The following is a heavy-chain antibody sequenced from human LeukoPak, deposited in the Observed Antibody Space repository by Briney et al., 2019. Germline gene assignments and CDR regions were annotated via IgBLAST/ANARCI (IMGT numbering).Heavy chain of an antibody. CDR3: ARGGDFGYSYGGYYYMDV. V-gene: IGHV3-13*01. CDR2: IGTAGDT. J-gene: IGHJ6*03. Sequence: GGSLRLSCAASGFTFSSYDMHWVHQATGKGLEWVSTIGTAGDTYYPGSVKGRFTISRENAKNSLYLQMNSPRAGDTAVYYCARGGDFGYSYGGYYYMDVWGKGTTVTVSS. CDR1: GFTFSSYD. D-gene: IGHD5-18*01.